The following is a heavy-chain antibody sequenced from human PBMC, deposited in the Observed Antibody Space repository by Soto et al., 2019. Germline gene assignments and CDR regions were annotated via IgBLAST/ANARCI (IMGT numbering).Heavy chain of an antibody. CDR3: ARHEWGLRDSYYGTYV. J-gene: IGHJ6*02. V-gene: IGHV5-51*01. D-gene: IGHD1-26*01. Sequence: GESLKISCKASGYTFTTNWIGWVRQMPGKGLEWMGIIYPGDSDTKYSPSFQGQVTISADTSIATAYLQWNSLKASDTATYYCARHEWGLRDSYYGTYVWGQGTTVTVSS. CDR2: IYPGDSDT. CDR1: GYTFTTNW.